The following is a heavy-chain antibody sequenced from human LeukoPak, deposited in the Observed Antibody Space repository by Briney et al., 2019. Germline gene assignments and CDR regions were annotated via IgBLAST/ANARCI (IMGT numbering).Heavy chain of an antibody. CDR3: ARDSLRYFDWTEGVAFDI. D-gene: IGHD3-9*01. J-gene: IGHJ3*02. CDR2: IKQDGSEK. Sequence: PGGSLRLSCAASGFTFSNYWMSWVRQPPGKGLEWVANIKQDGSEKYYVDSVKGRFTISRDNAKNSLYLQMNSLRAEDTAVYYCARDSLRYFDWTEGVAFDIWGQGTMVTVSS. CDR1: GFTFSNYW. V-gene: IGHV3-7*01.